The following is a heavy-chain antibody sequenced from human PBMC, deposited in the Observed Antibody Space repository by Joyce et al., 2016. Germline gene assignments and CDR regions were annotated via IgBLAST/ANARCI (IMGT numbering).Heavy chain of an antibody. D-gene: IGHD6-19*01. Sequence: EVQLVESGGGLVQPGRSLRLSCATAGFTFTNYWMSWVRQAPGKGLEWVAKIQKDGREKNYVDSVRGRFTISRDNDMNSVSLQMNSLRVEDTAVYYCARLRGSSGWFNGWGQGTLVSVSS. CDR1: GFTFTNYW. CDR3: ARLRGSSGWFNG. J-gene: IGHJ4*02. CDR2: IQKDGREK. V-gene: IGHV3-7*03.